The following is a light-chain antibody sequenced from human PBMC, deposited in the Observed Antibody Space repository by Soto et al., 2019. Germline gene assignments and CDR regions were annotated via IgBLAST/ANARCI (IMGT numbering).Light chain of an antibody. CDR3: HQYGSSPRT. CDR2: AAS. V-gene: IGKV3-20*01. Sequence: EIVLTQSPGTLSLSPGDRATLSCRAGQRVSSNYLAWYQQNPGQAPRLLIYAASIRAPGIPDRFSGSGSGTDFTLTIRRLEPEDFAMYFCHQYGSSPRTFGQGTKVEI. J-gene: IGKJ1*01. CDR1: QRVSSNY.